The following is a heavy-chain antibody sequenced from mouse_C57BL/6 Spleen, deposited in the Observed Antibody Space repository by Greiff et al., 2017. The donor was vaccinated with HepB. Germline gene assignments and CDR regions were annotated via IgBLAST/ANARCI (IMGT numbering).Heavy chain of an antibody. Sequence: EVQLVESGGGLVQPGGSLSLSCAASGFTFTDYYMSWVRQPPGKALEWLGFIRNKANGYTTEYSASVKGRFTISRDNSQSILYLQMNALRAEDSATYYCARSLTTVWYFDVWGTGTTVTVSS. D-gene: IGHD1-1*01. CDR1: GFTFTDYY. CDR2: IRNKANGYTT. V-gene: IGHV7-3*01. J-gene: IGHJ1*03. CDR3: ARSLTTVWYFDV.